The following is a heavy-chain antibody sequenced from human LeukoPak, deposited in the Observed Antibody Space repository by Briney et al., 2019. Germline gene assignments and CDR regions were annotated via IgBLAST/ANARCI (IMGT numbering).Heavy chain of an antibody. V-gene: IGHV3-30*03. CDR1: GFTFSSYG. D-gene: IGHD5-18*01. CDR3: AREGLQLWTTKTDYYYYYYTDV. J-gene: IGHJ6*03. CDR2: ISYDGSNK. Sequence: PGGSLRLSCAASGFTFSSYGMHWVRQAPGKGLEWVAVISYDGSNKYYADSVKGRFTISRDNSKNTLYLQMNSLRAEDTAVYYCAREGLQLWTTKTDYYYYYYTDVWGKGTTVTVSS.